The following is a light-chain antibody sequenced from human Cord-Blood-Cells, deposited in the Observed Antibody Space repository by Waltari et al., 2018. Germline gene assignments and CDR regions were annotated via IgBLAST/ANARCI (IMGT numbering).Light chain of an antibody. CDR1: QSVSSY. Sequence: EIVLTQSPATLSLSPGERATLSCRASQSVSSYLAWYQQKHGQAPRLLIYDASNRATGIPARFSGSGSGTDFTLTISSLEPEDFAVYYCQQRSNWPRYTFGQGTKLEIK. CDR3: QQRSNWPRYT. CDR2: DAS. V-gene: IGKV3-11*01. J-gene: IGKJ2*01.